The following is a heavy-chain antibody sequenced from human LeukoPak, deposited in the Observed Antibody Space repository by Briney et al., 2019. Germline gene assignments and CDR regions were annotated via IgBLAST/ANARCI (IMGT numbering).Heavy chain of an antibody. J-gene: IGHJ5*02. CDR3: ARSADFGVIINWLDP. CDR2: TLYSGST. V-gene: IGHV4-59*01. D-gene: IGHD3-3*01. CDR1: GGSISYYY. Sequence: SETLSLTCTVSGGSISYYYWTWIRQPPGKGLEWIGHTLYSGSTNYNPSLKSRVAISVDTSKNQFSLRLSSVTAADTVVYYCARSADFGVIINWLDPWGPGTLVTVSS.